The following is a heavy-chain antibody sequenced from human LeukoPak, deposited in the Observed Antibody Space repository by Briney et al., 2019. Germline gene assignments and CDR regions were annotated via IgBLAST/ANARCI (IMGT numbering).Heavy chain of an antibody. CDR2: ISAYNGNT. V-gene: IGHV1-18*01. CDR1: GYTFTSYG. D-gene: IGHD1-26*01. Sequence: GVSVKVSCKASGYTFTSYGISWVRQAPGQGLEWMGWISAYNGNTNYAQKLQGRVTMTIDTSTSTAYMELRSLRSEDTAVYYCARGGWDWPFDYWGQGTLVTVSS. CDR3: ARGGWDWPFDY. J-gene: IGHJ4*02.